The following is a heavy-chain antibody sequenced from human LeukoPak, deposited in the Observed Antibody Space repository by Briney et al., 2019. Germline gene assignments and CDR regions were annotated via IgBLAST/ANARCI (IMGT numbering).Heavy chain of an antibody. CDR1: GGSISSSY. CDR3: AKGKRELLNPYDY. CDR2: IYYSGST. D-gene: IGHD1-26*01. J-gene: IGHJ4*02. V-gene: IGHV4-59*08. Sequence: SETLSLTCTVSGGSISSSYWSWIRQPPGKGLEWIGYIYYSGSTNYNPSLKSRVTISVDTSKNQFSLKLSSVTAADTAVYYCAKGKRELLNPYDYWGQGTLVTVSS.